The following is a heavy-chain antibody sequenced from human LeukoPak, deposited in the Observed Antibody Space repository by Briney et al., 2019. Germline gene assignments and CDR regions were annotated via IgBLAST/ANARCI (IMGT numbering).Heavy chain of an antibody. V-gene: IGHV1-24*01. CDR1: GGTFSSYA. Sequence: ASVKVSCKASGGTFSSYAISWVRQAPGKGLEWMGGFDPEDGETIYAQKFQGRVTMTEDTSTDTAYMELSSLRSEDTAVYYCATAEGDYWGQGTLDTVSS. J-gene: IGHJ4*02. CDR2: FDPEDGET. CDR3: ATAEGDY.